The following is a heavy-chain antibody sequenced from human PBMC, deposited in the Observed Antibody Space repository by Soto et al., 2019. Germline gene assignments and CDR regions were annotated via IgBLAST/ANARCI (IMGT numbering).Heavy chain of an antibody. D-gene: IGHD2-8*01. CDR2: INPSGGST. V-gene: IGHV1-46*01. CDR3: ARPPYPGCINAVCYPLDY. J-gene: IGHJ4*02. Sequence: QVQLVQSGAEVKKPGASVKISCKASGYTFTSYYMHWVRQAPGQGFEWMGIINPSGGSTNYAQKLQGRVAMIRDTSTSTVYMELNSLRSEDTAVYYCARPPYPGCINAVCYPLDYWGQGTLVTVSS. CDR1: GYTFTSYY.